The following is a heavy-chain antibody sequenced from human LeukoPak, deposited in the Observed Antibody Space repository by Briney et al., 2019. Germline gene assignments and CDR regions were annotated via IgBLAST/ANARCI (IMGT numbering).Heavy chain of an antibody. CDR3: ARDSATIRGFDY. V-gene: IGHV3-48*03. CDR1: GFTFSSYE. D-gene: IGHD5-24*01. J-gene: IGHJ4*02. CDR2: ISSSGSTI. Sequence: GGSLRLSCAASGFTFSSYEMNWVRQAPGKGLEWVSYISSSGSTIYYADSVKGRFTISRDNAKNSLYLQMNSLRAEGTAVYYCARDSATIRGFDYWGQGTLVTVSS.